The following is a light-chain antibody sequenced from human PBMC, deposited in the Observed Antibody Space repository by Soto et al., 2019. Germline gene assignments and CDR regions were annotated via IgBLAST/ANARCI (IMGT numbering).Light chain of an antibody. CDR2: GAS. Sequence: EIVMTQSPATLSESPGERATLSCRASQSVSSNLAWYQQKPGQAPRLLIYGASNRATGIPARFSGNGSGTEFTLTISSLEPEDVATYYCQRFNSAPPTFGQGTKVENK. CDR1: QSVSSN. CDR3: QRFNSAPPT. V-gene: IGKV3-15*01. J-gene: IGKJ1*01.